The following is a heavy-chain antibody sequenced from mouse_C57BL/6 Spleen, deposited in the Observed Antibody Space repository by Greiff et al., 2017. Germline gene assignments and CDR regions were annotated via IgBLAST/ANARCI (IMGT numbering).Heavy chain of an antibody. CDR1: GYTFTSYW. CDR3: APLGSSPFAY. J-gene: IGHJ3*01. D-gene: IGHD1-1*01. Sequence: QVQLQQPGAELVKPGASVKLSCKASGYTFTSYWMHWVKQRPGQGLEWIGMIHPNSGSTNYNEKFKSKATLTVDKSSSTAYMQLSCLTSEDSAVYYCAPLGSSPFAYWGPGTLVTVSA. V-gene: IGHV1-64*01. CDR2: IHPNSGST.